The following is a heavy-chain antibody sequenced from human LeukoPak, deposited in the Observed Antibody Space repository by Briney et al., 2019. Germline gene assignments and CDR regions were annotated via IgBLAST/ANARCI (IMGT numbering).Heavy chain of an antibody. CDR2: ISGSTGST. D-gene: IGHD2-15*01. CDR1: VFTFSNYA. CDR3: ARYRGPPSWGFDY. V-gene: IGHV3-23*01. J-gene: IGHJ4*02. Sequence: PGGSLRLSCAATVFTFSNYAMNWVRQAPGKGLEWVSLISGSTGSTYYADSVKGRFSISRDNSKNTVYLQMNSLRVEDTAVYYCARYRGPPSWGFDYWGQGTLVTVSS.